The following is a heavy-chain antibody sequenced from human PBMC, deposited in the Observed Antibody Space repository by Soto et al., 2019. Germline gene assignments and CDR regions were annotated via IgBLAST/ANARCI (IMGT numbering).Heavy chain of an antibody. CDR1: GFTFSSYG. D-gene: IGHD3-9*01. CDR2: ISYDGSNK. J-gene: IGHJ6*02. V-gene: IGHV3-30*18. CDR3: AKEGSDYDILTGSGYYGMDV. Sequence: GGSLRLSCAASGFTFSSYGMHWVRQAPGKGLEWVAVISYDGSNKYYADSVKGRFTISRDNSKNTLYLQMNSLRAEDTAVYYCAKEGSDYDILTGSGYYGMDVWGQGTTVTVS.